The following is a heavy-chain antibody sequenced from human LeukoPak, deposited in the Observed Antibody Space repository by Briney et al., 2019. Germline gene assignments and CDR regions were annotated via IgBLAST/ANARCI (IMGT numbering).Heavy chain of an antibody. Sequence: GRSLRLFCAASGFSFNAYWKTWVRQAPGTGLEWVANINPAGSETYYVDPVKSRSSISRDNAKNLVYLQMNSLRAEDTAVYHCARFGYVAAVDVWGQGTPVTVSS. CDR3: ARFGYVAAVDV. D-gene: IGHD2-15*01. CDR2: INPAGSET. V-gene: IGHV3-7*01. J-gene: IGHJ4*02. CDR1: GFSFNAYW.